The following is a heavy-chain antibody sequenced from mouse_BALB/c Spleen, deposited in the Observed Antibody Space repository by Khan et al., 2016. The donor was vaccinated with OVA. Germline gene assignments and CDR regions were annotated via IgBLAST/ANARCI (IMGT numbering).Heavy chain of an antibody. CDR3: TSPNWFAY. CDR1: GFNIKDTY. J-gene: IGHJ3*01. CDR2: IAPANGDT. V-gene: IGHV14-3*02. Sequence: VQLQQPGAELVKPGASVKLSCTASGFNIKDTYIHWVKQRSQQGLEWIGRIAPANGDTKYDPKFQGKATITADTSSNTAYLHLSSLTSEDTAVYYCTSPNWFAYWGQGTLVTVSA.